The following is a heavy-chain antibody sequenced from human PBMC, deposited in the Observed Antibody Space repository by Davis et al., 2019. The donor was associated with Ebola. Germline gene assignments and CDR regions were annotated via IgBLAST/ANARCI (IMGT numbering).Heavy chain of an antibody. J-gene: IGHJ2*01. CDR1: GYSISSDYF. Sequence: MPGGSLRLSCTVSGYSISSDYFWGWIRQPPGKGLEWIGSIYHSGSTYYNPSLKSRVTISVDTSKNQFSLKLNSVTAADTAVYYCARRVTTVVIDYWYFDLWGRGTLVTVSS. D-gene: IGHD4-23*01. CDR2: IYHSGST. CDR3: ARRVTTVVIDYWYFDL. V-gene: IGHV4-38-2*02.